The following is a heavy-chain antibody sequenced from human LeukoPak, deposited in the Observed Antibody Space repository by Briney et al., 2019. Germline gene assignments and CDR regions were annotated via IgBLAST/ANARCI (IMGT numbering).Heavy chain of an antibody. V-gene: IGHV3-23*01. J-gene: IGHJ4*02. CDR2: ISGNGDIT. D-gene: IGHD3-16*01. CDR1: GFTFSSYA. CDR3: AKVPGGDMITYGGLDY. Sequence: GGSLRLSCAASGFTFSSYAMSWVRQAPGKGLEWVSAISGNGDITYYTDSVKGRFTISRDNSKNTLYLQMNSLRAEDTAVYCCAKVPGGDMITYGGLDYWGQGTLVTVSS.